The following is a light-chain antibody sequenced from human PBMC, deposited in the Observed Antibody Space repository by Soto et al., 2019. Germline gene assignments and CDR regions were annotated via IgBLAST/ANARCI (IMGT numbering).Light chain of an antibody. CDR1: RSDVGGYNY. CDR2: EVT. CDR3: SSYTSGSTVI. J-gene: IGLJ2*01. Sequence: QSALTQPASVSGSPGQSITISCTGTRSDVGGYNYVSWYQHHPGKAPKLLIYEVTNRPAEVSNRFSGSKSVITASLTISGLQSEDEADYYCSSYTSGSTVIFGGGTKLTVL. V-gene: IGLV2-14*01.